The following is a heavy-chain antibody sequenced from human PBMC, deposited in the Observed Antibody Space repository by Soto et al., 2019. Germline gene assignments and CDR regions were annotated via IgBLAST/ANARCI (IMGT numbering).Heavy chain of an antibody. D-gene: IGHD2-2*01. CDR1: GFTFSNHA. CDR3: ARDPGGHYCTSTSCLYFFYH. CDR2: ISDSGST. J-gene: IGHJ4*02. Sequence: EVQLLESGGALVQPGGSLRLSCAASGFTFSNHAMNWVRQAPGKGLEWVSTISDSGSTYYADSVKGRFTISRDNSKNTPYLQQNSLRAEDTAVYYFARDPGGHYCTSTSCLYFFYHWGQRPLVIVSS. V-gene: IGHV3-23*01.